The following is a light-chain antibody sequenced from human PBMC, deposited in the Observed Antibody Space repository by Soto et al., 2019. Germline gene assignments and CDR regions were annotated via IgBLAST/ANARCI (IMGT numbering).Light chain of an antibody. V-gene: IGLV2-14*03. Sequence: QSVLTQPASVSGSPGQSITISCTGTSSDVGGYDHVSWYQQQPGKAPKLIIYDVSIRPSGVSNRFSGSKSGNTASLAVSGLQAEDEADYYCSSYTSKDTLVFGGGTKLTVL. CDR2: DVS. J-gene: IGLJ3*02. CDR3: SSYTSKDTLV. CDR1: SSDVGGYDH.